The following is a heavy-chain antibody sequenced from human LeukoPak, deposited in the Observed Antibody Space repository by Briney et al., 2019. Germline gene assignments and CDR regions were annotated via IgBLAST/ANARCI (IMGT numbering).Heavy chain of an antibody. CDR2: IIPIFGTA. V-gene: IGHV1-69*13. CDR3: ATVVAATEGSYFDY. D-gene: IGHD2-15*01. J-gene: IGHJ4*02. CDR1: GGTFSSYA. Sequence: SVKVSCKASGGTFSSYAISWVRQAPGQGLEWMGGIIPIFGTANYAQKFQGRVTITADESTSTAYMELSSLRSEDTAVYYCATVVAATEGSYFDYWGRGTLVTVSS.